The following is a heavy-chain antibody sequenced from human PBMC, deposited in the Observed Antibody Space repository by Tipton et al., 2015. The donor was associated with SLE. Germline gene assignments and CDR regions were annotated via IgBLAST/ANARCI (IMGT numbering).Heavy chain of an antibody. CDR1: GGSINSSNFY. CDR3: ARGDCSSTTCSTPASDYLYYYMDV. D-gene: IGHD2-2*02. J-gene: IGHJ6*03. CDR2: FYYTGSP. V-gene: IGHV4-39*07. Sequence: TLSLTCTVSGGSINSSNFYWGWLRQPPGKGLEWIGSFYYTGSPYFNPSLKSRVTISVDTSKNQFSLKLSSVTAADTAVYYCARGDCSSTTCSTPASDYLYYYMDVWGKGTTVTVS.